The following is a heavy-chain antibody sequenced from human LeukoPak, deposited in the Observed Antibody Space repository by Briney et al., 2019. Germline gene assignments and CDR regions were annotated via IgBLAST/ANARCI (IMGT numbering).Heavy chain of an antibody. CDR3: ARSRVVVPAADDAFDI. CDR2: INPNSGGT. CDR1: GYTFTGYY. J-gene: IGHJ3*02. D-gene: IGHD2-2*01. Sequence: ASVKVSCKASGYTFTGYYMHWVRQAPGQGLEWMGWINPNSGGTNYAQKFQGRVTMTRDTSISTAYMELSRLRSDDTAVYYCARSRVVVPAADDAFDIWGQGTMVTVSS. V-gene: IGHV1-2*02.